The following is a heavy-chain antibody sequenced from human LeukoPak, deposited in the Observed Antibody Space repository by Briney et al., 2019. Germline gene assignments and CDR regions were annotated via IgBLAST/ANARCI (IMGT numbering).Heavy chain of an antibody. CDR1: GFIFNNYG. CDR3: AEGSSGYFLDL. J-gene: IGHJ5*02. D-gene: IGHD3-22*01. V-gene: IGHV3-23*01. Sequence: GGSLRLSCAASGFIFNNYGLIWVRQAPGEGLEWVSAISNDGGGTTYADFVKGRFTISRDNSKNTLFLQMNSLRAEDTALYYCAEGSSGYFLDLWGQGTLVTVSS. CDR2: ISNDGGGT.